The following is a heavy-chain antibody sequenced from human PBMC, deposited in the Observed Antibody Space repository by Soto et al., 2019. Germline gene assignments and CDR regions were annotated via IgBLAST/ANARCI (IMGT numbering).Heavy chain of an antibody. Sequence: SETLSLTCTVSGGSISSYYWSWIRQPPGKGLEWIGYIYYSGSTNYNPSLKSRVTISVDTSKNQFSLKLSSVTAADTAVYYCARDNDSSGYYPYYYGMDVWGQGTTVTVSS. V-gene: IGHV4-59*01. CDR2: IYYSGST. CDR3: ARDNDSSGYYPYYYGMDV. D-gene: IGHD3-22*01. CDR1: GGSISSYY. J-gene: IGHJ6*02.